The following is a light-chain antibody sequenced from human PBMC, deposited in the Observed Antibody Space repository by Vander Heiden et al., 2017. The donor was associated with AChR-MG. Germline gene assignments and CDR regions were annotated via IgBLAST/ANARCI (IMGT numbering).Light chain of an antibody. CDR1: LSARNN. Sequence: EIVMTQSPATLSVSPGERATLSCRASLSARNNLAWYQQKPGQAPRLLIYGASTRATGIPARFSGSGSGTEFTLTISSLQSEDFAVYYCQQYNKWPLTFGPGTKVDIK. CDR2: GAS. CDR3: QQYNKWPLT. V-gene: IGKV3-15*01. J-gene: IGKJ3*01.